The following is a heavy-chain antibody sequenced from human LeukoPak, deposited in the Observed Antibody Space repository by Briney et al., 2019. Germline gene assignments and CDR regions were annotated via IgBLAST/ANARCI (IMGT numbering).Heavy chain of an antibody. CDR1: GGTFSSYA. D-gene: IGHD3-3*01. Sequence: SVKVSCKASGGTFSSYAISWVRQAPGQGLEWMGGIIPIFGTANYAQKFQGRVTITADESTSTAYMELSSLRSEDTAVYYCARAPYYDFWSGENYYYYYMDVWGKGTTVTVSS. V-gene: IGHV1-69*13. CDR2: IIPIFGTA. J-gene: IGHJ6*03. CDR3: ARAPYYDFWSGENYYYYYMDV.